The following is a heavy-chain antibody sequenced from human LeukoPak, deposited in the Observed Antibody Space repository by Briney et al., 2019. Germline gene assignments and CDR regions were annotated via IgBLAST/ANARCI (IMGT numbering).Heavy chain of an antibody. CDR3: SRGPIRLWLYDGMDV. CDR2: IRSKAYRGTS. CDR1: GFTFGDHA. V-gene: IGHV3-49*04. Sequence: GGSLRLSCTASGFTFGDHAMSWVRQAPGKGLEGVGFIRSKAYRGTSEYAPSVKGRFTISRDDSKSTAYLQMDSLKIEDTAVYYCSRGPIRLWLYDGMDVWGQGTTVIVSS. J-gene: IGHJ6*02. D-gene: IGHD5-18*01.